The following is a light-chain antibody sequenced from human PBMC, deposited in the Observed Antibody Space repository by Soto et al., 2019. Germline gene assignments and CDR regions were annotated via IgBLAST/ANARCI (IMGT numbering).Light chain of an antibody. CDR3: QQYYTWPRGT. CDR2: GVS. Sequence: EIVLTQSPATLSVSPGERVSLSCRASQSVSNNYLAWYQQKPGQAPRLLIYGVSNRATGIPARFSGSGSGTEFTLTISSLQSADFGVYYCQQYYTWPRGTFGQGTKVDIK. J-gene: IGKJ1*01. CDR1: QSVSNN. V-gene: IGKV3-15*01.